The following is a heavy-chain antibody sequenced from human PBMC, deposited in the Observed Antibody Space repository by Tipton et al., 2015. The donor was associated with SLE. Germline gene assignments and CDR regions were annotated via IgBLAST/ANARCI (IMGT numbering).Heavy chain of an antibody. CDR2: ISSISSYI. J-gene: IGHJ4*02. Sequence: SLRLSCAASGFTFSSYSMNWVRQAPGKGLEWVSSISSISSYIYYADSVKGRFTISRDNSKNTLYLQMNSLRAEDTAVYYCAKDDSSGYFDYWGQGTLVTVSS. D-gene: IGHD6-19*01. CDR1: GFTFSSYS. V-gene: IGHV3-21*01. CDR3: AKDDSSGYFDY.